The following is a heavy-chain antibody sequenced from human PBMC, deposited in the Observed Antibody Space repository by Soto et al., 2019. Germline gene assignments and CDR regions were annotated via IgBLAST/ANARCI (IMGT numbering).Heavy chain of an antibody. CDR1: GFTFSNFG. Sequence: QVQLVESGGGVVQPGRSLRLSCAASGFTFSNFGMHWVRQAPGKGLEWVAAILYDGSNTYYADSVKGRFTISRDNSKNTLYLKMNSLRAEDTAVYHCAKSRDAYSFYYFYGMDVWGQGTTVTVSS. J-gene: IGHJ6*02. CDR3: AKSRDAYSFYYFYGMDV. CDR2: ILYDGSNT. V-gene: IGHV3-30*18. D-gene: IGHD4-4*01.